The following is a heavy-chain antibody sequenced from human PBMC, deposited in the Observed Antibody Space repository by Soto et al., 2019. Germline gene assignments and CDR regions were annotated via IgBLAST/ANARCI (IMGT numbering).Heavy chain of an antibody. CDR3: VRVGPYDSGSYMLRYNWFDP. J-gene: IGHJ5*02. D-gene: IGHD3-10*01. Sequence: EVQLVDSGGGLIQPGGSLRLSCAAAGFSVSTSHMNWVRQTPGKGLEWVSVIYSGGATYYAASVKGRFTISRDKSKNSVYLQTHSLRAEDTAVYHCVRVGPYDSGSYMLRYNWFDPWGQGTLVTVSS. CDR1: GFSVSTSH. CDR2: IYSGGAT. V-gene: IGHV3-53*01.